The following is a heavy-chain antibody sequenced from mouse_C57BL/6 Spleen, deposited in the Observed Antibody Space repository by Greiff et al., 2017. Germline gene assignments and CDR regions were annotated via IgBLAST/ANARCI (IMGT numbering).Heavy chain of an antibody. Sequence: EVQVVESGGGLVKPGGSLKLSCAASGFTFSSYTMSWVRQTPEKRLEWVATISGGGGNTYYPDSVKGRFTISRDNAKNTLYLQMSSLRSEDTALYYCASLYDYDAAWFAYWGQGTLVTVSA. CDR1: GFTFSSYT. CDR2: ISGGGGNT. V-gene: IGHV5-9*01. D-gene: IGHD2-4*01. CDR3: ASLYDYDAAWFAY. J-gene: IGHJ3*01.